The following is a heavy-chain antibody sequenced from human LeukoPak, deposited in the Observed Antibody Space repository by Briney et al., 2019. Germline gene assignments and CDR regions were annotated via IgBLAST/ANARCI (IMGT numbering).Heavy chain of an antibody. CDR2: MNPNSGNT. Sequence: ASVKVSCKACGYTLTSYDINWVRQATGQGREWMGWMNPNSGNTGYARKFQGRVTMTRNTSISTAYMELSSLRSEDTAVYYCARSSVGSGWYGMGYWGQGTLVSVSS. V-gene: IGHV1-8*01. CDR3: ARSSVGSGWYGMGY. CDR1: GYTLTSYD. D-gene: IGHD6-19*01. J-gene: IGHJ4*02.